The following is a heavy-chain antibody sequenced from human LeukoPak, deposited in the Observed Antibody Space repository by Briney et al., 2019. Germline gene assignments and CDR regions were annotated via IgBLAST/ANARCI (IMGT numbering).Heavy chain of an antibody. J-gene: IGHJ4*02. V-gene: IGHV4-34*01. CDR2: INHSGST. CDR3: ARGLYGSGSIDY. D-gene: IGHD3-10*01. Sequence: SETLSLTCAVYGGSFSGYYWSWIRQPPGKGLEWIGEINHSGSTNYHSSLKSRVTISVDTSKNQFSLKLSSVTAADTAVYYCARGLYGSGSIDYWGQGTLVTVSS. CDR1: GGSFSGYY.